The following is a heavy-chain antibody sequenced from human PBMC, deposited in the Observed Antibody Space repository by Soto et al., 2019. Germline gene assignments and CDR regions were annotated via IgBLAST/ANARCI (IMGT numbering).Heavy chain of an antibody. J-gene: IGHJ6*02. V-gene: IGHV3-74*01. CDR3: ASDTILYHAMDV. CDR1: GFRFNRYW. CDR2: INSDGDIF. Sequence: EVQLVESGGGLVQPGGSLRLSCTASGFRFNRYWMHWVRQVPGKGLVWLSRINSDGDIFSYADSVKGRFTISRDNAKNTLYLHMNDLRAEDTAVYYCASDTILYHAMDVWGQGTAVPVSS. D-gene: IGHD3-9*01.